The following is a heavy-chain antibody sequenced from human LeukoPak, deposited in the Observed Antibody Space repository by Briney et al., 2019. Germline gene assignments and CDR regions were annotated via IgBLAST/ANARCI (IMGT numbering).Heavy chain of an antibody. CDR1: GFTFSSYA. CDR2: ISGSGDST. J-gene: IGHJ4*02. D-gene: IGHD3-22*01. CDR3: ATPKYYYYDSNSRAHEYFDY. Sequence: SGGSLRLSCAASGFTFSSYAMSWVRQAPGKGLEWVSAISGSGDSTYYTDSVKGRFTISRDNSKNTLYLQMNSLRAEDTAVYYCATPKYYYYDSNSRAHEYFDYWGQGTLVTVSS. V-gene: IGHV3-23*01.